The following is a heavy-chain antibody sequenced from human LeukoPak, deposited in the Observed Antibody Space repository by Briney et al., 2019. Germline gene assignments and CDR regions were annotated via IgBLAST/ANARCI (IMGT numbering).Heavy chain of an antibody. CDR2: ISWDSGSI. CDR1: GFTFDDYA. CDR3: AKDEAAQGDASGSTWSPFDY. D-gene: IGHD6-19*01. Sequence: GGSLRLSCAASGFTFDDYAMYWVRQAPGKGLEWVSGISWDSGSIGYADSVKGRFTISRDNAKNSLYLQMNSLRAEDTALYYCAKDEAAQGDASGSTWSPFDYWGQGVLVTVSS. V-gene: IGHV3-9*01. J-gene: IGHJ4*02.